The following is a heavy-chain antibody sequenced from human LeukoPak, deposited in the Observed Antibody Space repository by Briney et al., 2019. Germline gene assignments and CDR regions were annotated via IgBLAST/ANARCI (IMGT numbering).Heavy chain of an antibody. CDR1: GFTFSSYG. Sequence: GGSLRLSCAASGFTFSSYGMHWVRQAPGKGLEWVAVISYDGSNKYYADSVKGRFTISRDNSRNTLYLQMNSLRAEDTAVYYCAKDSGPRCSGGSCYPSSYYYGMDVWGQGTTVTVSS. D-gene: IGHD2-15*01. CDR2: ISYDGSNK. CDR3: AKDSGPRCSGGSCYPSSYYYGMDV. J-gene: IGHJ6*02. V-gene: IGHV3-30*18.